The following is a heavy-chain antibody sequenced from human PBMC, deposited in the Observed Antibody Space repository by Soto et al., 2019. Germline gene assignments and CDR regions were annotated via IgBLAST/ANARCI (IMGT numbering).Heavy chain of an antibody. CDR1: GGTFSKYA. Sequence: GASVKVSWEASGGTFSKYAIRWGRQAPGQRLERVGGISAYNGNTNYAQKLQGRVTMTTDTSTSTAYMELRSLRSDDTAVYYCARSLEYDFWSGYPTPRDAFDIWGQGTMVTVSS. V-gene: IGHV1-18*01. J-gene: IGHJ3*02. CDR2: ISAYNGNT. CDR3: ARSLEYDFWSGYPTPRDAFDI. D-gene: IGHD3-3*01.